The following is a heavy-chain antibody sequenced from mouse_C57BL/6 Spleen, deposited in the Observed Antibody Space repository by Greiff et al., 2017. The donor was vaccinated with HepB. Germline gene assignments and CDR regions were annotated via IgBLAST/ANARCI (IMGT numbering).Heavy chain of an antibody. J-gene: IGHJ1*03. CDR3: ARYGYDGYVDV. Sequence: VQLQQSGPELVKPGASVKISCKASGYAFSSSWMNWVKQRPGKGLEWIGRIYPGDGDTNYNGKFKGKATLTADKSSSTAYMQLSSLTSEDSAVYFCARYGYDGYVDVGGTGTTVTVSS. D-gene: IGHD2-2*01. V-gene: IGHV1-82*01. CDR2: IYPGDGDT. CDR1: GYAFSSSW.